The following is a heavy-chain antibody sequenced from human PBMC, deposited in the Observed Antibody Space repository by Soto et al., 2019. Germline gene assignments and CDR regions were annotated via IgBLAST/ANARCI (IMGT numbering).Heavy chain of an antibody. D-gene: IGHD6-13*01. V-gene: IGHV3-48*01. CDR2: ISSSSSTI. CDR1: GFTFSSYS. J-gene: IGHJ6*03. Sequence: ESGGGLVQPGGSLRLSCAASGFTFSSYSMNWVRQAPGKGLEWVSYISSSSSTIYYADSVKGRFTISRDNAKNSLYLQMNSLRAEDTAVYYCARVGNYYYYYMDVWGKGTTVTVSS. CDR3: ARVGNYYYYYMDV.